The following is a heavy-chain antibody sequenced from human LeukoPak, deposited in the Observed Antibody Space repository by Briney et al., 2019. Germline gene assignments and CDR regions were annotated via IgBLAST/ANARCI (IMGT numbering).Heavy chain of an antibody. D-gene: IGHD5-24*01. J-gene: IGHJ4*02. CDR3: ARGQRWLQLYYFDY. CDR1: GFTVSSDY. V-gene: IGHV3-53*01. Sequence: PGGSLRLSCAASGFTVSSDYMTWVRQAPGKGLDRVSVIYSGGSTYYADSVKGRFTISRDNSKNTLYLQMSSLRAEDTTVYYCARGQRWLQLYYFDYWGQGTLVTVSS. CDR2: IYSGGST.